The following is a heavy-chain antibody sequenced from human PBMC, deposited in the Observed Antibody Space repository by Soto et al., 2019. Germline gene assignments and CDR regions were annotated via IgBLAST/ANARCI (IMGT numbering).Heavy chain of an antibody. D-gene: IGHD2-2*01. V-gene: IGHV1-69*01. J-gene: IGHJ6*01. CDR1: GGTFSSYA. CDR2: IIPISDTT. CDR3: ARSQSSSTSLNIYYSYDYGMNV. Sequence: QVQLVQSGAEVKKPGSSVKVSCKASGGTFSSYAISWVRQAPGQGLEWMGGIIPISDTTTYAQKFQGRVTITADESTSTSYMGLSSLRSEATGVYCCARSQSSSTSLNIYYSYDYGMNVSGPATTVPVSP.